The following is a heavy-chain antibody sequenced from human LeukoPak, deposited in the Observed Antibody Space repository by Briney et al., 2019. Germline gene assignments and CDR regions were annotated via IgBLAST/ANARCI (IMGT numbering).Heavy chain of an antibody. Sequence: KTGGSLRLSCVASGFTFSVHSMKWVRQAPGKGLEWVSSVSRRSSYIYYADSVKGRFTISRDDAKNSLYLQMNSLRAEDTALYYCAKDIGLSVKIRHFDYWGQGTLVTVFS. V-gene: IGHV3-21*04. J-gene: IGHJ4*02. CDR2: VSRRSSYI. CDR3: AKDIGLSVKIRHFDY. CDR1: GFTFSVHS. D-gene: IGHD3-16*01.